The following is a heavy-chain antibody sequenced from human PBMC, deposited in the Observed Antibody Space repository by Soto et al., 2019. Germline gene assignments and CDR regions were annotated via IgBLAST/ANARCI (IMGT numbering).Heavy chain of an antibody. D-gene: IGHD3-3*01. J-gene: IGHJ6*02. V-gene: IGHV4-34*01. Sequence: SETLSLTCAVYGGSFSGYYWSWIRQPPGKGLEWIGEINHSGSTNYNPSLKSRVTISVDTSKNQFSLKLSSVTAADTAVYYCARVYYDFWSGKPDDGMYVWGQGTTVTVSS. CDR1: GGSFSGYY. CDR3: ARVYYDFWSGKPDDGMYV. CDR2: INHSGST.